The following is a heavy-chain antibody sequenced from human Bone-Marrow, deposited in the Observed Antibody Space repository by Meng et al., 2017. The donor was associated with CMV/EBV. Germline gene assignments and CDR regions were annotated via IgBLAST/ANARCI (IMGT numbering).Heavy chain of an antibody. Sequence: GESLKISCAASGFTFSDYYMSWIRQAPGKGLEWVSYISSSGSTIYYADSVKGRFTISRDNAKNSLYLQMNSRRAEDTAVYYCARGPLSSSSSYFGYWGQGTLVTVSS. V-gene: IGHV3-11*01. CDR1: GFTFSDYY. CDR3: ARGPLSSSSSYFGY. CDR2: ISSSGSTI. D-gene: IGHD6-13*01. J-gene: IGHJ4*02.